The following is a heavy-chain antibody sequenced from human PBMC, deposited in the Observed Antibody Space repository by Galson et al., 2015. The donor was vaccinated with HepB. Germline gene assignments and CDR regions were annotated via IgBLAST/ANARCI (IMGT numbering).Heavy chain of an antibody. CDR1: SYTFTSHI. Sequence: SVKVSCKASSYTFTSHIITWVRQAPGQGPEWMGWINLYNGKTNCAPKLQGRVNMTTDTSTSTAYLELRSLRSDDTAVYYCARDIWFAEMDEYYHYGVDVWGQGTTVTVSS. CDR2: INLYNGKT. CDR3: ARDIWFAEMDEYYHYGVDV. J-gene: IGHJ6*02. D-gene: IGHD3-10*01. V-gene: IGHV1-18*04.